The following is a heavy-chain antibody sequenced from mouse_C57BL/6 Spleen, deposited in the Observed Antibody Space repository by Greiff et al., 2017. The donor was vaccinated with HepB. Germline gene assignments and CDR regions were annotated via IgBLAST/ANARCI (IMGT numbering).Heavy chain of an antibody. D-gene: IGHD2-3*01. Sequence: EVKLMESGGGLVKPGGSLKLSCAASGFTFSDYGMHWVRQAPEKGLEWVAYISSGSSTIYYADTVKGRFTISRDNDKNTLFLQMTSLRSEYTAIYYYAADGYYVLDYWGQGTTLTVSS. CDR1: GFTFSDYG. V-gene: IGHV5-17*01. CDR2: ISSGSSTI. CDR3: AADGYYVLDY. J-gene: IGHJ2*01.